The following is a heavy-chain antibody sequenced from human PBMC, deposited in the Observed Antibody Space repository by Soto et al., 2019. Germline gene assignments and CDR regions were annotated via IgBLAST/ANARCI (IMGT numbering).Heavy chain of an antibody. CDR2: IDPSDSYT. V-gene: IGHV5-10-1*01. CDR3: AASIAARPGYYYYGMDV. J-gene: IGHJ6*02. Sequence: ESLKISCKGSGYSFTSYWISWVRQMPGKGLEWMGRIDPSDSYTNYSPSFQGHVTISADKSISTAYLQWSSLKASDTAMYYCAASIAARPGYYYYGMDVWGQGTTVTVSS. D-gene: IGHD6-6*01. CDR1: GYSFTSYW.